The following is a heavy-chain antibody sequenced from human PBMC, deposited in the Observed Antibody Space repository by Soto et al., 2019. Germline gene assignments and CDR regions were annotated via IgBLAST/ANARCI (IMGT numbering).Heavy chain of an antibody. CDR2: FSATSENT. J-gene: IGHJ4*02. D-gene: IGHD6-19*01. Sequence: EVQLLESGGGLVQPGGSLRLSCVGSGFFFSSYTMTWVRQAPGKGLAWVSSFSATSENTYYADSVRGRFTISRDNSKNTLFLQMNSLTAEDTAMYYCAKARDQQWVRLPFDYWGQGILGIVSS. CDR1: GFFFSSYT. V-gene: IGHV3-23*01. CDR3: AKARDQQWVRLPFDY.